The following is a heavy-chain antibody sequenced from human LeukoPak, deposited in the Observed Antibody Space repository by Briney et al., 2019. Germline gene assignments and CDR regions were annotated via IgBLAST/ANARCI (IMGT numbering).Heavy chain of an antibody. Sequence: SETLSLTRAVYGGSFSGYYWSWIRQPPGKGLEWIGEINHSGSTNYNSSLKSRVTISVDTSKNQFSLKLSSVTAADTAVYYCARGRSTGYFDWSPPLYYYYGMDVWGKGTTVTVSS. D-gene: IGHD3-9*01. CDR1: GGSFSGYY. CDR2: INHSGST. V-gene: IGHV4-34*01. J-gene: IGHJ6*04. CDR3: ARGRSTGYFDWSPPLYYYYGMDV.